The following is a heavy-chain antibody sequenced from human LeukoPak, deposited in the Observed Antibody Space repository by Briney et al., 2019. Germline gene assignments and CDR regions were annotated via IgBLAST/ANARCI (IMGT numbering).Heavy chain of an antibody. V-gene: IGHV4-61*08. CDR3: ARSRGATTSLGAFDI. J-gene: IGHJ3*02. Sequence: PSETLSLTCTVSGGSIRSEDYYWSWVRQSPGKTLEWIVYMYHTGSSIYNPSLKSRVTISVDTSKNQFSLKLSSVTAADTAVYYCARSRGATTSLGAFDIWGQGTMVTVSS. CDR2: MYHTGSS. CDR1: GGSIRSEDYY. D-gene: IGHD1-26*01.